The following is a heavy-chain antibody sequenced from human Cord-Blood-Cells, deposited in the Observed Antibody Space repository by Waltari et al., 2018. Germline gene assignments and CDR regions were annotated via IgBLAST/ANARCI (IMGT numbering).Heavy chain of an antibody. CDR3: ARDLGLGIEVYFDY. CDR1: GYTFTGYY. Sequence: QVQLVQSGAEVKKPGASVKVSCKASGYTFTGYYMHWVRQAPGQGLEWMGWFKPNSGGTNDAQKFQGRGTMTRDTSISTAYMELSRLRSDDTAVYYCARDLGLGIEVYFDYWGQGTLVTVSS. D-gene: IGHD7-27*01. CDR2: FKPNSGGT. J-gene: IGHJ4*02. V-gene: IGHV1-2*02.